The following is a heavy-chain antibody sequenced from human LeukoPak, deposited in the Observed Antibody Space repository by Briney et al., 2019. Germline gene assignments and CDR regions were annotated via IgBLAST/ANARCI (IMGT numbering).Heavy chain of an antibody. V-gene: IGHV3-9*01. CDR3: GSPGPFDY. Sequence: PGRSLRLSCAASGVTFADYAIHRVRQAPGQGVRWVSGINWNSGNIAYADTVKGRFTIPRANAKNTLYLHMNSPRAAATAVCYCGSPGPFDYWGQGTLVTVSS. D-gene: IGHD3-10*01. J-gene: IGHJ4*02. CDR1: GVTFADYA. CDR2: INWNSGNI.